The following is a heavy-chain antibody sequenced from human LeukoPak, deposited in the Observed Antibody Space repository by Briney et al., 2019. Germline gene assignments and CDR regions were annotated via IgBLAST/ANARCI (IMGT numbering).Heavy chain of an antibody. CDR3: ARDYDSIVATTPYYFDY. Sequence: GGSLRLSCAASGFTFSSYSMNWVRQAPGKGLEWVSSISSSSSYIYYADSVKGRFTISRDNAKNSLYLQMNSLRAEDTAVYYCARDYDSIVATTPYYFDYWGQGTLVTVSS. J-gene: IGHJ4*02. V-gene: IGHV3-21*01. D-gene: IGHD5-12*01. CDR1: GFTFSSYS. CDR2: ISSSSSYI.